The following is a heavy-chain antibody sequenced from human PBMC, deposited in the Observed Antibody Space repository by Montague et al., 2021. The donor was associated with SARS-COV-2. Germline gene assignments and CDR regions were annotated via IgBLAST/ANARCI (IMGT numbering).Heavy chain of an antibody. CDR2: IYYSGRT. V-gene: IGHV4-61*01. Sequence: SETLSLTCTVSSGSISNDIYYWGWIRQPPGKGLEWIGYIYYSGRTNYNPSLKSRVTISVDTSKNQFSLKLSSVTAADTAVYYCARGGGSGYRYYFDYWGQGSLVTVSS. J-gene: IGHJ4*02. D-gene: IGHD3-22*01. CDR1: SGSISNDIYY. CDR3: ARGGGSGYRYYFDY.